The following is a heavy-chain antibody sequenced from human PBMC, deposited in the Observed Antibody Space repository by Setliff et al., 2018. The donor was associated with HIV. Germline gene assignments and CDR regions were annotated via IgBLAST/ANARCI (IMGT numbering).Heavy chain of an antibody. CDR3: ARQGGSSGYCGYFDY. CDR1: GFTFSDSG. CDR2: ISVDGSGK. V-gene: IGHV3-30*01. D-gene: IGHD3-22*01. J-gene: IGHJ4*02. Sequence: PGESLTLSCTASGFTFSDSGMHWVRQPPGKGLEWVAAISVDGSGKFYADSVKGRFTISRDNSRNTLYLQMNSLRDEDTAVYYCARQGGSSGYCGYFDYWGQGTLVTVSS.